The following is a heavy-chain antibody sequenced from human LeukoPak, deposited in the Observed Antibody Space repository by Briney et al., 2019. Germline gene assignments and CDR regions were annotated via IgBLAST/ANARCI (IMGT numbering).Heavy chain of an antibody. D-gene: IGHD3-22*01. V-gene: IGHV3-74*01. CDR3: ARDPSYSSGYYY. CDR2: IDSDGSST. J-gene: IGHJ4*02. CDR1: GFTFSTYW. Sequence: GGSLRLSCAASGFTFSTYWMHWVRQAPGKGLVWVSRIDSDGSSTSYADSVKGRFTISRDNAKNTLYLQMNSLRAEDTAVYYSARDPSYSSGYYYWGQGSLVTVSS.